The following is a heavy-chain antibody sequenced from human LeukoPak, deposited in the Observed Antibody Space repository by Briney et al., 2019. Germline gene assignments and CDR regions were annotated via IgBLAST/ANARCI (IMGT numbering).Heavy chain of an antibody. CDR3: AREKDFSHSFHY. V-gene: IGHV4-61*02. J-gene: IGHJ4*01. CDR2: IFISGST. Sequence: SQTLSLTCTVSGGSISSGNYYWTWIRQPAGEGLEWIGRIFISGSTNYNPSFKSRVTISMDTSKNQFSLKLSSVTAADTAVYFCAREKDFSHSFHYXXXGTLVTVSS. CDR1: GGSISSGNYY. D-gene: IGHD2/OR15-2a*01.